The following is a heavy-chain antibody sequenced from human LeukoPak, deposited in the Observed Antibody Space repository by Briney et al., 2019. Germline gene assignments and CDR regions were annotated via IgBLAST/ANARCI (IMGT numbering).Heavy chain of an antibody. CDR3: ARSYYYGSSGYYSDY. V-gene: IGHV5-51*01. CDR2: IYPGDSDT. D-gene: IGHD3-22*01. Sequence: GESLKISCKGSGYSFTSYWIGWVRQMPGKGLEWMGIIYPGDSDTRYSPSFQGQVTISADKSISTAYLQWSSLKASDTAMYYCARSYYYGSSGYYSDYWGQGTLVTVSS. J-gene: IGHJ4*02. CDR1: GYSFTSYW.